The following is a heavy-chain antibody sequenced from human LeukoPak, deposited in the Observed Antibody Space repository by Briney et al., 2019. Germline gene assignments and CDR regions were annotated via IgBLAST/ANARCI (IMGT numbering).Heavy chain of an antibody. J-gene: IGHJ5*02. D-gene: IGHD1-26*01. CDR3: AREGEVGTTWSWFDP. CDR1: GDSVSNNRAA. CDR2: TYYRSKWYN. V-gene: IGHV6-1*01. Sequence: SQTLSLTCAISGDSVSNNRAAWNWIRQSPSRGLEWLGRTYYRSKWYNHYAVSLKSRITINPDTSKNQCSLQLNSVTPEDTAIYFCAREGEVGTTWSWFDPWGQGTLVTVSS.